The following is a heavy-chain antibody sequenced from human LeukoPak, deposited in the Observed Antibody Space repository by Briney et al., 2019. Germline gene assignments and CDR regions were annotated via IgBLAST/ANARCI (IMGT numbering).Heavy chain of an antibody. Sequence: PRGSLRLSCAASGFTFSSDSMNWVRQAPGKGLEWVSYISSSSSTIYYADSVKGRFTISRDNAKNSLYLKMNSLRAEDTAVYYCARDIGGNSLMTEYFQHWGQGTLVTVSS. J-gene: IGHJ1*01. V-gene: IGHV3-48*01. CDR2: ISSSSSTI. CDR3: ARDIGGNSLMTEYFQH. CDR1: GFTFSSDS. D-gene: IGHD4-23*01.